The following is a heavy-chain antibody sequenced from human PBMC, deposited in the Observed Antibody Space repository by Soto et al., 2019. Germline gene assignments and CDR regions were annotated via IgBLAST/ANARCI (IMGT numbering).Heavy chain of an antibody. CDR1: GFTFSNYA. CDR3: ARRSSSWYFDY. D-gene: IGHD6-13*01. V-gene: IGHV3-23*01. CDR2: ISGSGGST. Sequence: EVQLLESGGGLVQPGGSLRRSCAASGFTFSNYAMNWVRQAPGKGLEWVSVISGSGGSTYYADSVKGRFTISRDNSKNTLYLQMNSLRAEDTAVYYCARRSSSWYFDYWGQGTLVSVSS. J-gene: IGHJ4*02.